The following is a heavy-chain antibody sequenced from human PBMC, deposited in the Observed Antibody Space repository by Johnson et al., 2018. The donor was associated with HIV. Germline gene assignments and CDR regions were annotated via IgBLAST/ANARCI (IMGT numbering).Heavy chain of an antibody. J-gene: IGHJ3*01. V-gene: IGHV3-20*04. CDR1: GFNVDDDA. CDR2: INYNGGST. CDR3: ARAKDAAYPYDAFDV. D-gene: IGHD2-15*01. Sequence: VQLVESGGGVVRPGGSLRLSCSASGFNVDDDALSWVRQVPGKGLEWVSGINYNGGSTDYADSVRDRFSISRDNAKNSVYLQMDSLRGEDTAMYYCARAKDAAYPYDAFDVGGHGTMVSVSA.